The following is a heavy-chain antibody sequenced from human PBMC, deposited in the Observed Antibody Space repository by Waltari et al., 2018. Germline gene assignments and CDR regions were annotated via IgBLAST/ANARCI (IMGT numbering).Heavy chain of an antibody. CDR2: IHSSGTT. J-gene: IGHJ5*02. CDR1: GGSISGYY. CDR3: AKDIPSYNWFDP. Sequence: QVQLQESGPGLVKPSETLSLTCTVSGGSISGYYWSWIRQPAGKGLEWIGRIHSSGTTNYISSLNSRVTMSIDTSKNQFSLKLSSVTAADTALYYCAKDIPSYNWFDPWGQGILVTVSS. V-gene: IGHV4-4*07.